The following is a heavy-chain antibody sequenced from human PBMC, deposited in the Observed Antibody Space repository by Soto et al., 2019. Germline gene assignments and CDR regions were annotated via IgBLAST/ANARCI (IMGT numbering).Heavy chain of an antibody. D-gene: IGHD4-17*01. V-gene: IGHV3-23*01. CDR1: GFTFSSYA. J-gene: IGHJ4*02. Sequence: EVQLLASGGGLVQPGGSLRLSCAASGFTFSSYAMGWVRQAPGKGLEWVSAISGSGGSTYYADSVKGRFTISRDNSKNTLYLQMNSLRAEDTAVYYCAKVRYGDYAQFDYWGQGTLVTVSS. CDR2: ISGSGGST. CDR3: AKVRYGDYAQFDY.